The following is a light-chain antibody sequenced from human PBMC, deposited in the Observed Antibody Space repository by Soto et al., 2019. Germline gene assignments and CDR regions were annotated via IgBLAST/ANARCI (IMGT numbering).Light chain of an antibody. V-gene: IGKV4-1*01. CDR2: WAS. Sequence: DIVMTQSPDSLAVSLGERATINCKSSQSVLYSSNNKNYLAWYQHKPGQPPKLLIYWASTRESGVPDRFSGTGSSTNFTLTIGSLHTEDVAVYYCQQYSSTPLYTLGQGPKVDIK. J-gene: IGKJ2*01. CDR3: QQYSSTPLYT. CDR1: QSVLYSSNNKNY.